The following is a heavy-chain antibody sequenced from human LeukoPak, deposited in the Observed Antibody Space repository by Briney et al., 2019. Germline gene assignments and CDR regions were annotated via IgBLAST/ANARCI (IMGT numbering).Heavy chain of an antibody. CDR2: IKEDGSKK. J-gene: IGHJ4*02. CDR1: GFTFSSYW. V-gene: IGHV3-7*01. Sequence: GGSLRLSCVVSGFTFSSYWMTWVRQVPGRGLEWVANIKEDGSKKFYGDSVKGRFTISRDNTKNSLYLQMSSLRVEDTALYYCARWPYSSSYYFDYWGQGTLVTVSS. CDR3: ARWPYSSSYYFDY. D-gene: IGHD6-6*01.